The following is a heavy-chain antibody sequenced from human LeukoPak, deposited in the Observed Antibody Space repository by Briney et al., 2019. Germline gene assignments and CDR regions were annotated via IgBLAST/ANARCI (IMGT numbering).Heavy chain of an antibody. V-gene: IGHV1-2*02. CDR2: MNPNSGST. CDR3: ERAGSLRGSPAYKLVRTRWAFDY. D-gene: IGHD6-6*01. CDR1: GYTFTAYY. J-gene: IGHJ4*02. Sequence: ASVKVSCTASGYTFTAYYIHWVRQAPGHGLEWMGWMNPNSGSTNHAQNFQGRVAMTRDTSINTAYLELTSLSSEDTGVYSCERAGSLRGSPAYKLVRTRWAFDYWGQGTLVTVSS.